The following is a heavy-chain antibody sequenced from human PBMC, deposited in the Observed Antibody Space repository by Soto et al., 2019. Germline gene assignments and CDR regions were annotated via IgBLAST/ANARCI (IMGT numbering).Heavy chain of an antibody. CDR2: ISWNSGSI. CDR3: AKDIRRRGSSPYYYYYGMDV. CDR1: GFTFDDYA. J-gene: IGHJ6*02. V-gene: IGHV3-9*01. D-gene: IGHD6-6*01. Sequence: GGSLRLSCAASGFTFDDYAMHWVRQAPGKGLEWVSGISWNSGSIGYADSVKGRFTISRDNAKNSLYLQMNSLRAEDTALYYCAKDIRRRGSSPYYYYYGMDVWGQGTTVTVSS.